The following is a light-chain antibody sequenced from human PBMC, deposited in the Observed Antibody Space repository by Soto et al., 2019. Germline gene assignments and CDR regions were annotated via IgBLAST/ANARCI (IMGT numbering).Light chain of an antibody. CDR1: QTISSY. CDR3: QQSYSTPYT. V-gene: IGKV1-39*01. CDR2: TAS. J-gene: IGKJ2*01. Sequence: DIQMTQSPSSLSASVGDRVTITCRASQTISSYLNWYQQKPGKAPNLLIHTASSLESGVPSRFSGSGSGADFTLTISSLQPEDPATYYCQQSYSTPYTFVQGTKLEIK.